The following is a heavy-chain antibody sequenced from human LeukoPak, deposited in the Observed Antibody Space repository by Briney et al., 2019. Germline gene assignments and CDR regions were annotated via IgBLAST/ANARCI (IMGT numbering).Heavy chain of an antibody. D-gene: IGHD2-21*01. V-gene: IGHV3-21*01. Sequence: GGSLRLSCAASGITFSSYNMNWVRQAPGKGLEWVSYISSSSNYIYYADSVKGRFAISRDNAKNSLYLQMNSLRVEDTAVYYCARGGSGLDYWGQGTLVTVSS. CDR1: GITFSSYN. J-gene: IGHJ4*02. CDR3: ARGGSGLDY. CDR2: ISSSSNYI.